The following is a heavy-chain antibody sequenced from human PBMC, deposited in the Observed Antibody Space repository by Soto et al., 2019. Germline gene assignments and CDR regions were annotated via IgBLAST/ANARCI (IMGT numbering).Heavy chain of an antibody. CDR2: ISWNSGSI. V-gene: IGHV3-9*01. CDR1: GFTFDDYA. D-gene: IGHD3-10*01. CDR3: AKVGTGRYYGMDV. Sequence: GGSLRLSCAASGFTFDDYAMHWVRQAPGKGLEWVSGISWNSGSIGYADSVKGRFTISRDNAKNSLYLQMNSLRAEDTALYYCAKVGTGRYYGMDVWGQWTTVTVSS. J-gene: IGHJ6*02.